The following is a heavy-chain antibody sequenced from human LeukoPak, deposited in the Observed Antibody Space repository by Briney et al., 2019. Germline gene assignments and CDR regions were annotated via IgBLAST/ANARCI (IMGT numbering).Heavy chain of an antibody. CDR2: ISYDGSNK. D-gene: IGHD1-26*01. Sequence: QPGGSMRLSCAASGCTFSSYAMHWVRQAPGKGLEWVADISYDGSNKYYADSVKGRFTISRDNSKNTLYLQMISLRAEDTAVYYCARDLDEYSGSYLDYWGQGTLVTVSS. CDR3: ARDLDEYSGSYLDY. CDR1: GCTFSSYA. J-gene: IGHJ4*02. V-gene: IGHV3-30*01.